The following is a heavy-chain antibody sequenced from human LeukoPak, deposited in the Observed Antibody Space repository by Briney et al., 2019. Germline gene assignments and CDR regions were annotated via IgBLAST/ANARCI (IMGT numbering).Heavy chain of an antibody. D-gene: IGHD4-17*01. CDR3: ARDFYTVTFDY. CDR1: GFTFSTYW. Sequence: GGSLTLSCAASGFTFSTYWMTWVRLAPGKGLEWVANIKEDGSLKYYVDSVKGRFTISRDNAKNSLYLQMNSLRAEDTAVYYCARDFYTVTFDYWGQGTLVTVSS. J-gene: IGHJ4*02. V-gene: IGHV3-7*01. CDR2: IKEDGSLK.